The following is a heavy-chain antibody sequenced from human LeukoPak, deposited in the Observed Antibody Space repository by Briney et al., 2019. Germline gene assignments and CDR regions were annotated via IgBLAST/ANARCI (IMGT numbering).Heavy chain of an antibody. CDR3: ARDSVFANWFDP. Sequence: GASVKVSCKASGYTFTSYDINWVRQATGQGLEWMGWMNPNSGNTGYAQKFQGRVTMTRNASISTAYMELSRLRSDDTAVYYCARDSVFANWFDPWGQGTLVTVSS. J-gene: IGHJ5*02. CDR2: MNPNSGNT. D-gene: IGHD2-21*01. V-gene: IGHV1-8*01. CDR1: GYTFTSYD.